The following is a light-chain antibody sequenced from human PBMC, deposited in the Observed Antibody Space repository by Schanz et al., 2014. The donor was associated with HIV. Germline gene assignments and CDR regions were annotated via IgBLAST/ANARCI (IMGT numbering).Light chain of an antibody. V-gene: IGKV3-20*01. CDR3: QQYGSSPFT. Sequence: ETVLTQSPGTLSLSPGERATLSCRASQSVSSSYLAWYQQKPGQAPRLLIYGTSSRATGIPDRFSGSGSGTDFTLTISRLEPEDFAVYYCQQYGSSPFTFGPGTKVEIK. J-gene: IGKJ3*01. CDR1: QSVSSSY. CDR2: GTS.